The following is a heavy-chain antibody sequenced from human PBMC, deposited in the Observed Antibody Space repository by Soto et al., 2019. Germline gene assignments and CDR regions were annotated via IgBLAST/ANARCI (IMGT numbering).Heavy chain of an antibody. J-gene: IGHJ6*02. CDR1: GGSISSDY. Sequence: SETLSLTCTVSGGSISSDYWSWIRQPPGKGLEWIGCIYYSGSTNYNPSLKSRVTISVDTSKNQFSLKLSSVTAAYTAVYSCAGSYCDFWSGYYNYYYGMDFGGQGTPVTVSS. D-gene: IGHD3-3*01. CDR3: AGSYCDFWSGYYNYYYGMDF. CDR2: IYYSGST. V-gene: IGHV4-59*01.